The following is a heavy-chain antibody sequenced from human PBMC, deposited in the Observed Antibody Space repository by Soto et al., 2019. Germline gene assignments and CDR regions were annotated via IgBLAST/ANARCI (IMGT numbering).Heavy chain of an antibody. CDR1: GYTFTSYY. J-gene: IGHJ2*01. D-gene: IGHD2-21*02. CDR3: ARPSKAYCGGDCSYWYFDL. V-gene: IGHV1-46*03. CDR2: INPSGGST. Sequence: ASVKVSCKASGYTFTSYYMHWVRQAPGQGLEWMGIINPSGGSTSYAQKFQGRVTMTRDTSTSTVYMELSSLRSEDTAVYYCARPSKAYCGGDCSYWYFDLWGRGTLVTVSS.